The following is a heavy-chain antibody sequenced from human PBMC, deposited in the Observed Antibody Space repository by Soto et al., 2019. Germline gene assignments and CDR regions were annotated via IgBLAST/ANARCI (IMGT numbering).Heavy chain of an antibody. Sequence: GGSLRLSCAASGFTFSSYAMSWVRQAPGKGLEWVSAISGSGGSTYYADSVKGRFTIPRDNSKNTLYLQMNSLIAEDTAVYYCANTYDFWSGYYQQGGADYWGQGTLVTVSS. J-gene: IGHJ4*02. CDR1: GFTFSSYA. CDR3: ANTYDFWSGYYQQGGADY. V-gene: IGHV3-23*01. D-gene: IGHD3-3*01. CDR2: ISGSGGST.